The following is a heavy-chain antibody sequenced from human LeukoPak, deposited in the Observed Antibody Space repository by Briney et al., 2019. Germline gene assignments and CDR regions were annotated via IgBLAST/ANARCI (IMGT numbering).Heavy chain of an antibody. J-gene: IGHJ3*02. V-gene: IGHV4-34*01. CDR2: INHSGST. CDR3: ARHLDSGSYSGDAFDI. Sequence: SETLSLTCAVYDGSFSGYYWSWIRQPPGKGLEWIGEINHSGSTNYNPSLKSPVTMSVDTSKNQFSLKMSSVTAADTAVYYCARHLDSGSYSGDAFDIWGQGTMVTVSS. CDR1: DGSFSGYY. D-gene: IGHD1-26*01.